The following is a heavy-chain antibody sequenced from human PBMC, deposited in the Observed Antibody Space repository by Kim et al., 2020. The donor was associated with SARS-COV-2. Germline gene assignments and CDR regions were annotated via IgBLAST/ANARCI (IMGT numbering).Heavy chain of an antibody. D-gene: IGHD1-26*01. CDR1: GGSVSSGSYY. J-gene: IGHJ4*02. CDR2: IYYSGST. CDR3: ARELRELQRRKRVFDY. V-gene: IGHV4-61*01. Sequence: SETLSLTCTVSGGSVSSGSYYWSWIRQPPGKGLEWIGYIYYSGSTNYNPSLKSRVTISVDTSKNQFSLKLSSVTAADTAVYYCARELRELQRRKRVFDYWGQGTLVTVSS.